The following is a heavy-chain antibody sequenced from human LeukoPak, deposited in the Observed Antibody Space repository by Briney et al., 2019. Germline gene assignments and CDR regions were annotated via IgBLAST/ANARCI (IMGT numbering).Heavy chain of an antibody. D-gene: IGHD3-10*01. CDR3: AKARHEEAYYYGSGSYRFDY. J-gene: IGHJ4*02. Sequence: PGGSLRLSCAASGFTFSDYYMSWIRQAPGKGLGWVSYISSSGSTIYYADSVKGRFTISRDNAKNSLYLQMNSLRAEDTAVYYCAKARHEEAYYYGSGSYRFDYWGQGTLVTVSS. CDR2: ISSSGSTI. CDR1: GFTFSDYY. V-gene: IGHV3-11*01.